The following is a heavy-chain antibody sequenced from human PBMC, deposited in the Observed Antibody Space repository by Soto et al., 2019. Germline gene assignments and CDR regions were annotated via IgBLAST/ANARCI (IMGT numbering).Heavy chain of an antibody. CDR3: ARVYCSGGSCYSSDF. CDR1: GYTFTSYY. J-gene: IGHJ4*02. Sequence: QVQLVQSGAEVKKPGASVKVSCKASGYTFTSYYMHWVRQAPGQGLEWMGIINPSGSTSYAQKFRGRGTMTRDTSTRRGDVELSSLRSEDTAVYYCARVYCSGGSCYSSDFWGQGTLVTVSS. CDR2: INPSGST. D-gene: IGHD2-15*01. V-gene: IGHV1-46*03.